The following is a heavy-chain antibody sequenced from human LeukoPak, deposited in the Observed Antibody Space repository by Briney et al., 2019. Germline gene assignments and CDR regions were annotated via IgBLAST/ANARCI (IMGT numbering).Heavy chain of an antibody. J-gene: IGHJ4*02. V-gene: IGHV3-48*02. CDR2: ISSSSTI. D-gene: IGHD3-16*01. CDR3: AKDQYGYVRGEFDY. CDR1: GFTFSSYS. Sequence: GSLRLSCAASGFTFSSYSMNWVRQAPGKGLEWVSYISSSSTIYYADSVKGRFTISRDNAKNSLYLQMNSLRDEDTAVYYCAKDQYGYVRGEFDYWGQGTLVTVSS.